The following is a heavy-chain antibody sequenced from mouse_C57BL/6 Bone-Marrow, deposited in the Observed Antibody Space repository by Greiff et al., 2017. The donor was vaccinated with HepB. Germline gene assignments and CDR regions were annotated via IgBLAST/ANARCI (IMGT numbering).Heavy chain of an antibody. D-gene: IGHD2-3*01. CDR1: GFTFSDFY. J-gene: IGHJ3*01. V-gene: IGHV7-1*01. Sequence: EVKVVESGGGLVQSGRSLRLSCATSGFTFSDFYMEWVRQAPGKGLEWIAASRNKANDYTTEYSASVKGRFIVSRDTSQSILYLQMNALRAEDTAIYYCARDGLDGPWFAYWGQGTLVTVSA. CDR2: SRNKANDYTT. CDR3: ARDGLDGPWFAY.